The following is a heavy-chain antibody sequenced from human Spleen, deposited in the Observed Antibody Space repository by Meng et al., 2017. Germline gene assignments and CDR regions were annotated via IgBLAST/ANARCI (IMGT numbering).Heavy chain of an antibody. CDR2: ISYDGSNK. V-gene: IGHV3-30*04. CDR3: ARDKWVYYYDSSGYSNV. D-gene: IGHD3-22*01. CDR1: GFTFSSYA. J-gene: IGHJ6*02. Sequence: GGSLRLSCAASGFTFSSYAMHWVRQAPGKGLEWVAVISYDGSNKYYADAVKGRFTISRDNSKTTMYLQMNSLRAEDKAVYYCARDKWVYYYDSSGYSNVWGQGTTVTVSS.